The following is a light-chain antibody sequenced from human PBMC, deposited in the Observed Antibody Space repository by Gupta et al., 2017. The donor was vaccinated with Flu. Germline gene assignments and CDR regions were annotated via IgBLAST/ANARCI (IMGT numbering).Light chain of an antibody. CDR1: SSNIGSNT. Sequence: QSVLTQPPSASVTPGQRVTISSSGSSSNIGSNTVKWYQQLPGTAPKLLIYSNNQRPSGVPDRFSGSKSGTSASLAISGLQSEDEADYYCAAWDDSLNGWVFGGGTKLTVL. CDR3: AAWDDSLNGWV. J-gene: IGLJ3*02. CDR2: SNN. V-gene: IGLV1-44*01.